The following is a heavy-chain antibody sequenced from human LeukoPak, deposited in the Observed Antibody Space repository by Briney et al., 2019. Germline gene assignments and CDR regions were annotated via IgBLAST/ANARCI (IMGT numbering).Heavy chain of an antibody. Sequence: PGGSLRLSCAASGFTVSSKYMSWVRQAPGKGLEWVANIKQDGSEKYYVDSVKGRFTISRDNAKNSLYLQMNSLRAEDTAVYYCARVGGHYYDTPGDFDYWGQGTLVTVSS. CDR2: IKQDGSEK. J-gene: IGHJ4*02. CDR1: GFTVSSKY. V-gene: IGHV3-7*01. D-gene: IGHD3-22*01. CDR3: ARVGGHYYDTPGDFDY.